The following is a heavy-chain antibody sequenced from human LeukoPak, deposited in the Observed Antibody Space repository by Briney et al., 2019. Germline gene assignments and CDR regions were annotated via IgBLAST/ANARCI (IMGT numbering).Heavy chain of an antibody. CDR2: IYPGDSDT. CDR3: ARQEYYSGGSCYTWFDP. Sequence: GESLKISCKGSGYSFTSYWIGWVRQMPGKGLEWMGIIYPGDSDTRYSPSFQGQVTISADKSISTAYLQWSSLKASDTAMYYCARQEYYSGGSCYTWFDPWGQGTLVTVSS. V-gene: IGHV5-51*01. CDR1: GYSFTSYW. J-gene: IGHJ5*02. D-gene: IGHD2-15*01.